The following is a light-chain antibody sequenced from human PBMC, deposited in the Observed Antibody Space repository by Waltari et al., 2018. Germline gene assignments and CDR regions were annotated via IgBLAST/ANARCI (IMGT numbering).Light chain of an antibody. J-gene: IGLJ2*01. CDR1: AVAKQF. CDR2: KDS. CDR3: QSGDNGGGSPYVL. V-gene: IGLV3-25*03. Sequence: SYELRQPPSVSVSPGQTARITCSGDAVAKQFCYWYQQKPGQAPVMVIYKDSERPSGIPERFSGSSSGTTVTLTIIGVQAEDEADYYCQSGDNGGGSPYVLFGGGTKVTVL.